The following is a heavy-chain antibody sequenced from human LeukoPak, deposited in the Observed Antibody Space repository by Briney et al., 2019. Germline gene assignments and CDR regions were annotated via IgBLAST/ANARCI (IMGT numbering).Heavy chain of an antibody. Sequence: ASVKVSCKASGYTFTSYAIQWVRQAPGQRLEWMGWINAGHGNTKYSQNFQGRVTNTRDTSASTAYMELSSLRSEDTAVYYCARGAGFAEPLPEYWGQGTLLTVSS. CDR3: ARGAGFAEPLPEY. CDR1: GYTFTSYA. V-gene: IGHV1-3*01. J-gene: IGHJ4*02. CDR2: INAGHGNT. D-gene: IGHD1-14*01.